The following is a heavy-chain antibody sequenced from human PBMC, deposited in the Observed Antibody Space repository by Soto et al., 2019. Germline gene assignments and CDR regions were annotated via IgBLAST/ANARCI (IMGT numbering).Heavy chain of an antibody. CDR2: IYHTGST. CDR3: AREEAARLERWFDP. CDR1: GGSVSGGGYY. V-gene: IGHV4-31*03. J-gene: IGHJ5*02. D-gene: IGHD6-6*01. Sequence: SETLFLTCSVSGGSVSGGGYYWSWIRQLPGKGLEWIGYIYHTGSTFYNPSLKSRVTILLDTSKSQFSLNLASVTAADTAVYFCAREEAARLERWFDPWGQGTLVTVSS.